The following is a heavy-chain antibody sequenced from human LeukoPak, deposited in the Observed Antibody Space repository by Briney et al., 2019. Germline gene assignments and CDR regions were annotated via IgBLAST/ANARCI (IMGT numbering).Heavy chain of an antibody. Sequence: ASVKVSCKASGYTFTSYDINWVRQATGQGLEWMGWMNPNSGNTGYAQKFQGRVTMTRDTSISTAYMELSRLRSDDTAVYYCARHPGDYVDAFDIWGQGTMVTVSS. V-gene: IGHV1-8*02. J-gene: IGHJ3*02. CDR3: ARHPGDYVDAFDI. CDR2: MNPNSGNT. CDR1: GYTFTSYD. D-gene: IGHD4-17*01.